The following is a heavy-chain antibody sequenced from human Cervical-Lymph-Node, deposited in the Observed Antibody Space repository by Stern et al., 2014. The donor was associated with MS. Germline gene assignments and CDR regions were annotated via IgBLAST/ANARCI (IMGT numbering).Heavy chain of an antibody. CDR1: GGTFSSYA. V-gene: IGHV1-69*01. D-gene: IGHD2-15*01. CDR2: IIPIFGTA. J-gene: IGHJ6*02. CDR3: GVVVVAAKYYYGMDV. Sequence: VQLVESGAEVKKPGSSVKVSCKASGGTFSSYAISWMRQAPGQGLEWMGGIIPIFGTANYAQKFQGRVTITADESTSTAYMELSSLRSEDTAVYYCGVVVVAAKYYYGMDVWGQGTTVTVSS.